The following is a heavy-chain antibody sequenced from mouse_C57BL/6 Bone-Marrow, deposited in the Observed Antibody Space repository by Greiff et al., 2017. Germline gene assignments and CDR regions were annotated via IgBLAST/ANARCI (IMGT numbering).Heavy chain of an antibody. CDR2: IYPGGGYT. V-gene: IGHV1-63*01. Sequence: VQLQQSGAELVRPGTSVKMSCKASGYTFTNYWIGWAKQRPGHGLERIGDIYPGGGYTKYNEKLKGKAILTVDKSSSTSYMQFSSLTSEDSAIYYCARGNYFCYAMDYWGQGTSVTVSS. CDR1: GYTFTNYW. D-gene: IGHD2-1*01. CDR3: ARGNYFCYAMDY. J-gene: IGHJ4*01.